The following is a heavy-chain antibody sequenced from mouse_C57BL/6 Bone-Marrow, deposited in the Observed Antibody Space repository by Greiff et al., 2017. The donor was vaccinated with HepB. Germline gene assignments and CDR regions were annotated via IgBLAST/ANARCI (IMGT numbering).Heavy chain of an antibody. Sequence: QVHVKQSGTELVKPGASVKLSCKASGYTFTSYWMHWVKQRPGQGLEWIGNINPSNGGTNYNEKFKSKATLTVDKSSSTAYMQLSSLTSEDSAVYYCARYGNFHWYFDVWGTGTTVTVSS. J-gene: IGHJ1*03. D-gene: IGHD2-1*01. V-gene: IGHV1-53*01. CDR1: GYTFTSYW. CDR3: ARYGNFHWYFDV. CDR2: INPSNGGT.